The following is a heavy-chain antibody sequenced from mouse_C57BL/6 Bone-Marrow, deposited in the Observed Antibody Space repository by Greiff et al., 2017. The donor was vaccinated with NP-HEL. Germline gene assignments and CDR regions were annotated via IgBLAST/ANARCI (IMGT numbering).Heavy chain of an antibody. D-gene: IGHD2-2*01. CDR2: ISDGGSYT. CDR1: GFTFSSYA. V-gene: IGHV5-4*03. CDR3: ARVLIYDGCDALVDY. J-gene: IGHJ2*01. Sequence: EVKLVESGGGLVKPGGSLKLSCAASGFTFSSYAMSWVRQTPEKRLEWVATISDGGSYTYYPDNVKGRFTISRDNAQNNLYLQLSHLKSDDTARYYCARVLIYDGCDALVDYGGQGTTLTVSS.